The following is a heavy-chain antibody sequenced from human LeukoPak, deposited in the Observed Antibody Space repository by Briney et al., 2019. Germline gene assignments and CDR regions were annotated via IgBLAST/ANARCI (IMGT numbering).Heavy chain of an antibody. D-gene: IGHD3/OR15-3a*01. V-gene: IGHV3-7*01. CDR3: ARDSSGTVFDY. Sequence: GGSLRLSCAASGFTFNTYWISWDRQAPGKGLEWVAQISQDGSEKYYVDSVRGRFTISRDNAKNSLYLQMNSLRAEDTAVYYCARDSSGTVFDYWGQGTLVTVSS. CDR2: ISQDGSEK. CDR1: GFTFNTYW. J-gene: IGHJ4*02.